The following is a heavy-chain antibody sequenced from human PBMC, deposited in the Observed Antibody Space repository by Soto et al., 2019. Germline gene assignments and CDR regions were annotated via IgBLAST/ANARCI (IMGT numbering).Heavy chain of an antibody. V-gene: IGHV4-30-4*01. CDR1: GGSINTINNY. CDR2: ISYRGST. D-gene: IGHD6-6*01. J-gene: IGHJ5*02. CDR3: AREEAARIERWFDP. Sequence: ASETLSLTCTVSGGSINTINNYWSWIRQPPGKGLEWIGFISYRGSTYYNPSLMSRLTISLDTSTNRFSLKLTSVTAADTAVYYCAREEAARIERWFDPWGQGTLVTVSS.